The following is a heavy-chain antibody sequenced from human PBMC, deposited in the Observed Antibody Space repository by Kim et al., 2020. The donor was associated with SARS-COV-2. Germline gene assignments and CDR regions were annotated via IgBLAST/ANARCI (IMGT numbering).Heavy chain of an antibody. CDR3: ARLPGFGSSLFFDY. CDR1: GGSISSYY. CDR2: IYYSGST. V-gene: IGHV4-59*08. D-gene: IGHD2-15*01. Sequence: SETLSLTCTVSGGSISSYYWSWIRQPPGKGLEWIGYIYYSGSTNYNPSLKSRVTISVDTSKNQFSLKLSSVTAADTAVYYCARLPGFGSSLFFDYWGQGTLVTVSS. J-gene: IGHJ4*02.